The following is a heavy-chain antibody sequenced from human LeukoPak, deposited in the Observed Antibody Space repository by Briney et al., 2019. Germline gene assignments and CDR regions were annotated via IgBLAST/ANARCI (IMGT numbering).Heavy chain of an antibody. CDR1: GYTFTGYY. V-gene: IGHV1-2*02. Sequence: GASVKVSCKASGYTFTGYYMHWVRQAPGQGLEWMGWINPNSGGTNYAQKFQGRVTMTRDTSISTAYMEQSRLRSDDTAVYYCARSMIVVVNSGFDPWGQGTLVTVSS. J-gene: IGHJ5*02. CDR2: INPNSGGT. CDR3: ARSMIVVVNSGFDP. D-gene: IGHD3-22*01.